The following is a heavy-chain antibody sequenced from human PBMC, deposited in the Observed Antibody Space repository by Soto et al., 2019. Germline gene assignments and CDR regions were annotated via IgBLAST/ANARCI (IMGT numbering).Heavy chain of an antibody. CDR2: IYPGDSDT. Sequence: HGESLKISCKGSGYSFTSYWIGWVRQMPGKGLEWMGIIYPGDSDTRYSPSFQGQVTISADKSISTAYLQWSSLQASDTAMYCCASRPSGVDYYDSSGYFYWGQGTLVTVSS. CDR1: GYSFTSYW. D-gene: IGHD3-22*01. V-gene: IGHV5-51*01. J-gene: IGHJ4*02. CDR3: ASRPSGVDYYDSSGYFY.